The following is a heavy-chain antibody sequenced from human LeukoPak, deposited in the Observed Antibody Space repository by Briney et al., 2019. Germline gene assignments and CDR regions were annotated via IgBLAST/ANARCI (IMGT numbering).Heavy chain of an antibody. CDR2: IYYSGST. CDR1: GGSIITSSYY. D-gene: IGHD2-21*02. V-gene: IGHV4-39*01. Sequence: PSGTLSLTCTVPGGSIITSSYYWGWIRQPPGKGLEWIGSIYYSGSTYYNPSLKSRVTISVDTSKNQFSLKLRCVTAADTAMYYCARAFEVVTGIQKYFDYWGQGTLVTVSA. CDR3: ARAFEVVTGIQKYFDY. J-gene: IGHJ4*02.